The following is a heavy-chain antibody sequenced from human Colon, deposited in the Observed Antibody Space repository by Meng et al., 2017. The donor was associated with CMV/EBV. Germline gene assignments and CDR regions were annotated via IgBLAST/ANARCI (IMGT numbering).Heavy chain of an antibody. V-gene: IGHV3-30*18. J-gene: IGHJ4*02. Sequence: ASGFRFREYGMHWVRQAPGKGLEWLAVISYDGNFKYYADSVRDRFIISRDNSNNTVSLQLNALRIEDTAVYFCAKDRAGGGATTFDQWGQGTLVTVSS. CDR1: GFRFREYG. D-gene: IGHD1-26*01. CDR3: AKDRAGGGATTFDQ. CDR2: ISYDGNFK.